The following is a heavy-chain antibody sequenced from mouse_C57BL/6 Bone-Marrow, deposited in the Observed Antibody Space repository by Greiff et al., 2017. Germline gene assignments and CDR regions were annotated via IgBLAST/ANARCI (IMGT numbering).Heavy chain of an antibody. Sequence: QVQLLQSGSELRSPGSSVKLSCKDFDSEVFPIAYMSWVRQKPGHGFEWIGGILPSIGRTTYGEKFEDKATLDADTLSNTAYLELNSLTSEDSAIYYCARQRLRRDGYAMDYWGQGTSVTVSS. D-gene: IGHD2-4*01. CDR3: ARQRLRRDGYAMDY. J-gene: IGHJ4*01. CDR2: ILPSIGRT. CDR1: DSEVFPIAY. V-gene: IGHV15-2*01.